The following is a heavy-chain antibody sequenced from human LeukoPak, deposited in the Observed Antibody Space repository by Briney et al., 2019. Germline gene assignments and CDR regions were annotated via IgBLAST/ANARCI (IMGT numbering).Heavy chain of an antibody. J-gene: IGHJ6*02. Sequence: GGSLRLSCAASGFTFSSYAMSWVRQAPGKGLEWVSGISGSGGRTYYADSVKGRFTISRDNSKNTVHVQMNSLRAEDTAVYYCAKKGESPDYYYMDVWGQGTTVTVSS. CDR2: ISGSGGRT. D-gene: IGHD3-10*01. CDR3: AKKGESPDYYYMDV. CDR1: GFTFSSYA. V-gene: IGHV3-23*01.